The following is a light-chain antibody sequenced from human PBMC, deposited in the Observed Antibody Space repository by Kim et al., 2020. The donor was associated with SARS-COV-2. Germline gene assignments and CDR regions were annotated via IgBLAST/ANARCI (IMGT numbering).Light chain of an antibody. Sequence: YELTQPPSVSVSPGQTARITCSGDALPKKYAYWYQQKSGQAPVLVIYEDSKRPSGIPERFSGSSSGTMATLTISGAQVEDEADYYCYSTDSSGNHRVFGGGTQLTVL. CDR2: EDS. J-gene: IGLJ2*01. V-gene: IGLV3-10*01. CDR3: YSTDSSGNHRV. CDR1: ALPKKY.